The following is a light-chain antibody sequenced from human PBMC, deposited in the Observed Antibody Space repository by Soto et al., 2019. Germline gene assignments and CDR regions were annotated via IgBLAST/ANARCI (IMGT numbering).Light chain of an antibody. CDR3: QSYDRSLSGSGV. J-gene: IGLJ3*02. V-gene: IGLV1-40*01. Sequence: QSVLTQPPSVSGAPGQRVTISCTGNSSNIGTGFGVHWYQQLPGTAPKLLIYGSTNRPSGVPDRFSGSKSGTSASLAINGLQAEDEADYYCQSYDRSLSGSGVFGGGTKLTVL. CDR1: SSNIGTGFG. CDR2: GST.